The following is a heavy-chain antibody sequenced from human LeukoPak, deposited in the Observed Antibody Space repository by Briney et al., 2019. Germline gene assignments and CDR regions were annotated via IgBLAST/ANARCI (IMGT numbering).Heavy chain of an antibody. V-gene: IGHV3-30*02. CDR1: GFTFSTYG. Sequence: GGSLKLSCAASGFTFSTYGMHWVRQAPGKGLEWVAFIRYDGNNKYYADFVKGRFTISRDNSKNTLYLQMNSLRAEDTAVYYCARSSSGWYPYYFDYWGQGTLVTVSS. J-gene: IGHJ4*02. D-gene: IGHD6-19*01. CDR3: ARSSSGWYPYYFDY. CDR2: IRYDGNNK.